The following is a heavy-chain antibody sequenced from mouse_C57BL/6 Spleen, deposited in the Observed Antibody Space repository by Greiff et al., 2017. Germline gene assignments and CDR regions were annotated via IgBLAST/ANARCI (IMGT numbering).Heavy chain of an antibody. Sequence: VKLVESGAELVKPGASVKLSCKASGYTFTSYWMHWVKQRPGQGLEWIGMIHPNSGSTNYNEKFKSKATLTVDKSSSTAYMQLSSLTSEDSAVYYCARGNSWYFDVWGTGTTVTVSS. CDR2: IHPNSGST. CDR3: ARGNSWYFDV. D-gene: IGHD2-1*01. J-gene: IGHJ1*03. V-gene: IGHV1-64*01. CDR1: GYTFTSYW.